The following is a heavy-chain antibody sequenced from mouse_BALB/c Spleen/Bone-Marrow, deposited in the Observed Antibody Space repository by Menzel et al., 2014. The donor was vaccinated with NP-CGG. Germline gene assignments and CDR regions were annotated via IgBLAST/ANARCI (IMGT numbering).Heavy chain of an antibody. CDR1: GFTFSTYG. CDR3: TRQRNWDHYAMDY. J-gene: IGHJ4*01. D-gene: IGHD4-1*01. Sequence: DVMLVESGGDLVKPGGSLKLSCAASGFTFSTYGMSWVRQTPDKRLGWVATISSGGGYTYYPDSVKGRFTISRDNANNTPYLQMSSLKSEDTAMYYCTRQRNWDHYAMDYWGQGASVTVSS. CDR2: ISSGGGYT. V-gene: IGHV5-6*02.